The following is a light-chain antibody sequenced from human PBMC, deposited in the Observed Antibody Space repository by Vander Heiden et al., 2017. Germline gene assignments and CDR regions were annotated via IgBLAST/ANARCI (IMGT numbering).Light chain of an antibody. CDR3: QQSYSSPWT. CDR2: AAS. Sequence: DIQMTQSPSSLSASVGDRVTIACRASQNIINFFNWYQQKPGKAPKLLIYAASTLQSGVPSRFGGSGSATDFTLSISSLQPEDFATYYCQQSYSSPWTFGQGTKLEIK. V-gene: IGKV1-39*01. CDR1: QNIINF. J-gene: IGKJ1*01.